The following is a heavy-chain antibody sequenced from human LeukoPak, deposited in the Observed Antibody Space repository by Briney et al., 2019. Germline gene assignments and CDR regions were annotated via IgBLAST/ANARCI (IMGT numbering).Heavy chain of an antibody. CDR3: ARAVGVRIVVGGGY. D-gene: IGHD2-2*01. Sequence: ASVKVSCKASGYTFIGYYMHWVRQAPGQGLEWMGWINTNTGNPTYAQGFTGRFVFSLDTSVSTAYLQISSLKAEDTAVYYCARAVGVRIVVGGGYWGQGTLVTVSS. CDR1: GYTFIGYY. CDR2: INTNTGNP. V-gene: IGHV7-4-1*02. J-gene: IGHJ4*02.